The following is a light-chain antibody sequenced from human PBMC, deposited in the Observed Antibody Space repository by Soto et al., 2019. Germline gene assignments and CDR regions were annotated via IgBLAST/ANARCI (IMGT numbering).Light chain of an antibody. V-gene: IGKV3-20*01. CDR2: GVS. CDR1: QSVGSTY. CDR3: QQYGTSPLT. J-gene: IGKJ3*01. Sequence: EIVLTQSPGTLSLSPGERATLSCRASQSVGSTYLAWYQQKPGQAPKLLIYGVSSRATGIPDRFSGSGSGTDFTLTISRLAPEDFAVYYCQQYGTSPLTFGPGTKVDI.